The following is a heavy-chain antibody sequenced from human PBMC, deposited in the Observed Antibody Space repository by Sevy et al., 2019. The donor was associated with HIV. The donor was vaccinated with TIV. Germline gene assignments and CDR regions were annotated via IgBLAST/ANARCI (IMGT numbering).Heavy chain of an antibody. CDR3: AKSKPPPWRMGNAFDI. J-gene: IGHJ3*02. D-gene: IGHD7-27*01. Sequence: GGSLRLSCEASGFTFNTYGMHWVRQAPGKGLEWVAVIWYDGTNTNYADSVKGRFTISRDNSKNILYLQMNSLRGEDTAMYYCAKSKPPPWRMGNAFDIWGQRTRVTVSS. CDR1: GFTFNTYG. V-gene: IGHV3-33*06. CDR2: IWYDGTNT.